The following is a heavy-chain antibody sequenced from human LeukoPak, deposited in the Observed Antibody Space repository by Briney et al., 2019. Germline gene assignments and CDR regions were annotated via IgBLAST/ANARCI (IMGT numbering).Heavy chain of an antibody. V-gene: IGHV1-18*01. CDR3: ARLIAADVEAAAGTSLWFDP. D-gene: IGHD6-13*01. CDR1: GYTFTSYG. CDR2: ISAYNGDT. J-gene: IGHJ5*02. Sequence: ASVKVSCKASGYTFTSYGISWVRQAPGQGLEWMGWISAYNGDTNYAQKLQGRVTMTTDTSTSTAYMELRSLRSDDTAVYYCARLIAADVEAAAGTSLWFDPWGQGTLVTVSS.